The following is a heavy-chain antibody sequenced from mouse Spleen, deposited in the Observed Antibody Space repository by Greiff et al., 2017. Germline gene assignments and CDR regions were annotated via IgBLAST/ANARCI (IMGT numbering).Heavy chain of an antibody. CDR1: GYTFTDYY. V-gene: IGHV1-26*01. Sequence: VQLQQSGPELVKPGASVKISCKASGYTFTDYYMNWVKQSHGKSLEWIGDINPNNGGTSYNQKFKGKATLTVDKSSSTAYMELRSLTSEDSAVYYCARRLLLRSAWFAYWGQGTLVTVSA. J-gene: IGHJ3*01. CDR2: INPNNGGT. CDR3: ARRLLLRSAWFAY. D-gene: IGHD1-1*01.